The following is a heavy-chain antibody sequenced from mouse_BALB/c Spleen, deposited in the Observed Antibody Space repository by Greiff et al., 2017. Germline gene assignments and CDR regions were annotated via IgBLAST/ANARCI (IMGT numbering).Heavy chain of an antibody. D-gene: IGHD2-2*01. Sequence: EVQLQESGPGLVKPSQSLSLTCTVTGYSITSDYAWNWIRQFPGNKLEWMGYISYSGSTSYNPSLKSRISITRDTSKNQFFLQLNSVTTEDTATYYCARSTLRWLRRYAMDYWGQGTSVTVSS. CDR1: GYSITSDYA. J-gene: IGHJ4*01. CDR2: ISYSGST. CDR3: ARSTLRWLRRYAMDY. V-gene: IGHV3-2*02.